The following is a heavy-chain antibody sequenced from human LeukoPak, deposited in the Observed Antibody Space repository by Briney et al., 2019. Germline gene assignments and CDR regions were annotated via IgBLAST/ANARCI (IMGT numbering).Heavy chain of an antibody. J-gene: IGHJ5*02. CDR2: IYHSGST. CDR1: SYSISRGYY. D-gene: IGHD3-10*01. CDR3: ARDSGTTGEVKFDP. Sequence: SETPSLTCTVSSYSISRGYYWGWIRQSPGKGLEWIGNIYHSGSTSYNPSLKSRVTISLDMSKNQFSLKLSSVTAADTAVYYCARDSGTTGEVKFDPWGQGTLVTVSS. V-gene: IGHV4-38-2*02.